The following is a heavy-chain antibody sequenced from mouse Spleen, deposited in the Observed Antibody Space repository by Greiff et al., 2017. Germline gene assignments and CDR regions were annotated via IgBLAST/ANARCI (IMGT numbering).Heavy chain of an antibody. CDR3: ARSKTGTGRYFDV. V-gene: IGHV2-2*01. J-gene: IGHJ1*03. Sequence: VQLQQSGPGLVQPSQSLSITCTVSGFSLTSYGVHWVRQSPGKGLEWLGVIWSGGSTDYNAAFLSRLSISKDNSKSQVFFKMNSLQADDTAIYYCARSKTGTGRYFDVWGTGTTVTVSS. CDR2: IWSGGST. CDR1: GFSLTSYG. D-gene: IGHD4-1*01.